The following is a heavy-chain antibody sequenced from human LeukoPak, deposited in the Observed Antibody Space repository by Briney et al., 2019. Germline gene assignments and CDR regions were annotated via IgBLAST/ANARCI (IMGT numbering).Heavy chain of an antibody. CDR1: GGSISSYY. Sequence: SETLSLTCTVSGGSISSYYWSWIRQPRGKGLEWIGHIYYSGSTNYNPSLKSRVTISVDTSKNQFSLKLSSVTAADSAVYYCARGLKTYGDYFYYYYYMDVWGKGTTVTVSS. J-gene: IGHJ6*03. CDR2: IYYSGST. V-gene: IGHV4-59*01. D-gene: IGHD4-17*01. CDR3: ARGLKTYGDYFYYYYYMDV.